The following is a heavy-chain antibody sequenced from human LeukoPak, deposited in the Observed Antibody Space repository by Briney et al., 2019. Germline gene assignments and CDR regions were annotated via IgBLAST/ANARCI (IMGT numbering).Heavy chain of an antibody. V-gene: IGHV3-21*06. J-gene: IGHJ4*02. CDR3: ARDKVGHDFWSGYSDF. CDR2: ISRNSLYM. Sequence: GESLKISCVASGFTFGSHAMNWVRQAPGKGLEWVSSISRNSLYMYYADSLKGRFTISRDNAKNSLYLQMDSLRAEDTAVYYCARDKVGHDFWSGYSDFWGQGTLVTVSS. CDR1: GFTFGSHA. D-gene: IGHD3-3*01.